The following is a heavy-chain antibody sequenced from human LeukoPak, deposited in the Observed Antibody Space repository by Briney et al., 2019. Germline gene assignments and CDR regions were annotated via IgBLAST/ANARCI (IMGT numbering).Heavy chain of an antibody. D-gene: IGHD4-17*01. Sequence: SETLSLTCTVSGGSISSYYWSWIRQPAGKGLEWIGHIYTSGSTNYNPSLNSRVTMSVDTSKNQFSLMISSVTAAATTVYYSATFQTTPDYWGQGTLVTVSS. J-gene: IGHJ4*02. V-gene: IGHV4-4*07. CDR2: IYTSGST. CDR3: ATFQTTPDY. CDR1: GGSISSYY.